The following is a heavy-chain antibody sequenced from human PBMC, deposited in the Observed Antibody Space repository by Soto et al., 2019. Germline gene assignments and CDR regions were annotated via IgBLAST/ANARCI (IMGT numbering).Heavy chain of an antibody. CDR2: IYYSGST. J-gene: IGHJ4*02. CDR1: GGSISSGGYY. V-gene: IGHV4-31*03. CDR3: ARDADPGPVDY. Sequence: PSETLSLTCTVSGGSISSGGYYWSWIRQHPGKGLEWIGYIYYSGSTYYNPSLKSRVTISVDTSKNQFSLKLSSVTAADTAVYYCARDADPGPVDYWGQGTLVTVSS.